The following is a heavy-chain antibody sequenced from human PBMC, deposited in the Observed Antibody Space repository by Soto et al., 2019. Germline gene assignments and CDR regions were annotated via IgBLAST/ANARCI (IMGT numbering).Heavy chain of an antibody. CDR1: GFTFSRYG. J-gene: IGHJ4*02. CDR3: AKDPESYSSCWYEGPFDY. D-gene: IGHD6-19*01. CDR2: ISYDGSNK. Sequence: QVQLVESGGGVVQPGRSLRLSCPASGFTFSRYGMHWVRQAPGKGLEGVAVISYDGSNKYYADSVKGRFTISRDNSKNTLYLQMNSLRAEDTAVYYCAKDPESYSSCWYEGPFDYWGQGTLVTVAS. V-gene: IGHV3-30*18.